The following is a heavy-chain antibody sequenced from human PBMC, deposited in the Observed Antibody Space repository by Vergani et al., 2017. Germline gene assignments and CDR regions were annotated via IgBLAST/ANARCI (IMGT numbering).Heavy chain of an antibody. Sequence: QVQLVQSGAEVKQPGSSVKVSCKASGGTFSSYAISWVRQAPGQGLEWMGGIIPIFGTANYAQKFQGRVTITADESTSTAYMVLSSLRSEDTAVYYCARDRVAIVVVPAAIEYTLWDWGQGTLVTVSS. CDR3: ARDRVAIVVVPAAIEYTLWD. D-gene: IGHD2-2*01. CDR1: GGTFSSYA. CDR2: IIPIFGTA. V-gene: IGHV1-69*01. J-gene: IGHJ4*02.